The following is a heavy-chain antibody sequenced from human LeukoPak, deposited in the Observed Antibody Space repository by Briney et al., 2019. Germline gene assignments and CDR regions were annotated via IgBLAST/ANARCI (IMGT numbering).Heavy chain of an antibody. J-gene: IGHJ4*02. Sequence: PGGSLRLSCAASGFTFSSYGMHWVRQAPGKGLEWVAVIWYDGSNKYYADSVKGRFTISRDNSKNTLSLQMNSLRAEDTAVYYCARDAIWYSGYDSLGYWGQGTLVTVSS. CDR3: ARDAIWYSGYDSLGY. CDR1: GFTFSSYG. V-gene: IGHV3-33*01. CDR2: IWYDGSNK. D-gene: IGHD5-12*01.